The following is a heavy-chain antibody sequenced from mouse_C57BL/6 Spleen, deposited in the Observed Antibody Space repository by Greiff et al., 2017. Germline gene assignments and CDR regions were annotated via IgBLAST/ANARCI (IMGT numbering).Heavy chain of an antibody. V-gene: IGHV1-5*01. J-gene: IGHJ2*01. D-gene: IGHD3-3*01. Sequence: EVHLVESGTVLARPGASVKMSCKTSGYTFTSYWMHWVKQRPGQGLEWIGAIYPGNSDTSYNQKFKGKAKLTAVTSASTAYMELSSLTKEDSAVYYCTTGLGTHFDYWGQGTTLTVSS. CDR1: GYTFTSYW. CDR2: IYPGNSDT. CDR3: TTGLGTHFDY.